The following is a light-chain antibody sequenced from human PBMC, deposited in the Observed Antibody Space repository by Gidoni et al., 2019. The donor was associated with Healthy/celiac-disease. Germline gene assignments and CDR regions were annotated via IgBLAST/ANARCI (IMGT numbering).Light chain of an antibody. CDR2: DAS. V-gene: IGKV3-11*01. Sequence: ESVFTQSPATLSLSPGDIATLSCRASQSVSSYLAWYQQKPGKAPRLRIYDASNSATGIPARLSGSGSGTDFTLTISSLEPEDFAVYYCQQRSNWPLTFGGGTKVEIK. CDR1: QSVSSY. J-gene: IGKJ4*01. CDR3: QQRSNWPLT.